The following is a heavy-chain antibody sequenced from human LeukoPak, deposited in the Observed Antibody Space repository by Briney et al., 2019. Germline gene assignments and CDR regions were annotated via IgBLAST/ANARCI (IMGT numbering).Heavy chain of an antibody. J-gene: IGHJ4*02. CDR3: ARTGDVLRYFDWLFL. Sequence: ASVKVSCKPSGSTFTGAYMHWVRQAPGQGLEWMGWINPNSGGTNYAQKFQGRVTMTRDTSISTAYMELSRLRSDDTAVYYCARTGDVLRYFDWLFLWGQGTLVTVSS. CDR1: GSTFTGAY. CDR2: INPNSGGT. V-gene: IGHV1-2*02. D-gene: IGHD3-9*01.